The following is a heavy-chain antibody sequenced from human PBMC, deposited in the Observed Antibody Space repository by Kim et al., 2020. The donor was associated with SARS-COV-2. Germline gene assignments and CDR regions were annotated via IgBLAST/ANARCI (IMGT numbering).Heavy chain of an antibody. Sequence: GGSLRLSCTASGFTFGDYAVSWVRQAPGKGLEWVSFIRSKAYGGTTEYAASVKGRFTISRDDSKSIAYLQMNSLKTEDTAVYYCTRDCGGNCYLADSWGQGTLVTVSS. CDR1: GFTFGDYA. J-gene: IGHJ4*02. CDR2: IRSKAYGGTT. CDR3: TRDCGGNCYLADS. D-gene: IGHD2-21*02. V-gene: IGHV3-49*04.